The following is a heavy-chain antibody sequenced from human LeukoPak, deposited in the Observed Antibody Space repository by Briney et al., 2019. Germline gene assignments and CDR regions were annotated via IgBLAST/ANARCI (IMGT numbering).Heavy chain of an antibody. J-gene: IGHJ4*02. CDR1: GFTFSGYG. CDR3: ARTFHSGSYLPGY. CDR2: ISYDGSSI. Sequence: GRSLRLSCAASGFTFSGYGMHWVRQAPGKGLEWVALISYDGSSIYYADSVKGRFTISRANSKNTLYLQMNSLRAEDTAVYYCARTFHSGSYLPGYWGQGTLVTVSS. D-gene: IGHD1-26*01. V-gene: IGHV3-30*03.